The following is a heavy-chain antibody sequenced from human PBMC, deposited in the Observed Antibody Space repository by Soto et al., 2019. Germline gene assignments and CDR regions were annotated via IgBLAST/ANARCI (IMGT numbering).Heavy chain of an antibody. J-gene: IGHJ4*02. CDR3: ARCVVFWSGYHNY. CDR2: IYYSGST. CDR1: GGSISSGGYY. Sequence: PSETLSLTCTVSGGSISSGGYYWSWIRQHPGKGLEWIGYIYYSGSTYYNPSLKSRVTISVDTSKNQFSLKLSSVTAADTAVYYCARCVVFWSGYHNYGGQETLVTVSS. D-gene: IGHD3-3*01. V-gene: IGHV4-31*03.